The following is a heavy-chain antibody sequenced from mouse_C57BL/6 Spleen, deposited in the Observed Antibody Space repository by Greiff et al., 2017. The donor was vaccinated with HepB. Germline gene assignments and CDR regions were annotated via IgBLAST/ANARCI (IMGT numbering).Heavy chain of an antibody. CDR3: ARTSTVVEGFAY. CDR2: IYPGDGDT. J-gene: IGHJ3*01. D-gene: IGHD1-1*01. V-gene: IGHV1-82*01. Sequence: QVQLQQPGPELVKPGASVKISCKASGYAFSSSWMNWVKQRPGKGLEWIGRIYPGDGDTNYNGKFKGKATLTADKSSSTAYMQLSSLTSEDSAVYSCARTSTVVEGFAYWGQGTLVTVSA. CDR1: GYAFSSSW.